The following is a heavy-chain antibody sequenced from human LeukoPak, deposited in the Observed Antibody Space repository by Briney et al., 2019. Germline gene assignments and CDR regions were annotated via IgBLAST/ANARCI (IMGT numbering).Heavy chain of an antibody. CDR1: GYTFTCYY. CDR2: INPNSGGT. J-gene: IGHJ4*02. CDR3: ARVSVAATPFDY. V-gene: IGHV1-2*02. Sequence: ASVKVSCKASGYTFTCYYMHWVRQAPGQGLEWMGWINPNSGGTNYAQKFQGRVTMTRDTSISTAYMELSRLRSDDTAVYYCARVSVAATPFDYWGQGTLVTVSS. D-gene: IGHD2-15*01.